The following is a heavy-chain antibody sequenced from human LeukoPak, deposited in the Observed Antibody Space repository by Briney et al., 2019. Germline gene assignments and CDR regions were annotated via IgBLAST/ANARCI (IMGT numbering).Heavy chain of an antibody. CDR2: IHHSGRT. CDR3: ARDHPANLASRLFDP. V-gene: IGHV4-38-2*02. J-gene: IGHJ5*02. D-gene: IGHD3-3*01. CDR1: GGSISSYY. Sequence: SETLSLTCTVSGGSISSYYWGWIRQPPGKGLEWIGSIHHSGRTYYNPSLKSRVTISVDTSKNQFSLKLSSVTAADTAVYYCARDHPANLASRLFDPWGQGTLVTVSS.